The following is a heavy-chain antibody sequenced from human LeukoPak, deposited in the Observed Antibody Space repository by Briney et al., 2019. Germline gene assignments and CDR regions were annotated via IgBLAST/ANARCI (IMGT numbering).Heavy chain of an antibody. V-gene: IGHV1-69*01. D-gene: IGHD2-21*02. CDR1: GGTFSRSA. Sequence: GSSVKVSCKASGGTFSRSAVSWVRQAPGQGHEWMGGIIPTLGTTNYGQKFQGRVTITADESTSTAYLEVSSLRSEDTAVYYCARRDCGGDCSSAYYYYYGMDVWGQGTTVIVSS. CDR3: ARRDCGGDCSSAYYYYYGMDV. CDR2: IIPTLGTT. J-gene: IGHJ6*02.